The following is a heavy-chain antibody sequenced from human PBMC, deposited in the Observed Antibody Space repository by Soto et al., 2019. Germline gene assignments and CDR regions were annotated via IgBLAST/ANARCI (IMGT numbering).Heavy chain of an antibody. V-gene: IGHV2-70*01. CDR1: GFSLSTSGMC. CDR2: IDWDDDK. J-gene: IGHJ4*02. Sequence: SGPTLVNPTQTLTLTCTFSGFSLSTSGMCVSWIRQPPGKALEWLALIDWDDDKYYSTSLKTRLTISKDTSKNQVVLTMTNMDPVDTATYYCARMAATYYDILTGYSHFDYWGQGTLVTVSS. CDR3: ARMAATYYDILTGYSHFDY. D-gene: IGHD3-9*01.